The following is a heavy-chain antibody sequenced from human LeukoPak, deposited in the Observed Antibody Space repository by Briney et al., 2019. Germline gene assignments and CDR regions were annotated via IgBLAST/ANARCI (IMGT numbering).Heavy chain of an antibody. D-gene: IGHD3-10*01. CDR1: GYSFTSYW. CDR3: ARFVVVRGVISNWFDP. J-gene: IGHJ5*02. Sequence: PGESLKISCRGSGYSFTSYWIGWVRQMPGKGLEWMGIIYPGDSDTRYSPSFQGQVTISADKSISTAYLQWSSLKASDTAMYYCARFVVVRGVISNWFDPWGQGTLVTVSS. V-gene: IGHV5-51*01. CDR2: IYPGDSDT.